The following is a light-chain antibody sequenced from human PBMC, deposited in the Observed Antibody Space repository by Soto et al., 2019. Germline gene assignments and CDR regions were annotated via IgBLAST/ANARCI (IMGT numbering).Light chain of an antibody. Sequence: QSALTQPASVSGSPGQSITISCTGTSSDVGGYNYVSWYQQHPGKAPKLMIYEVSNRPSGVSNRFSGSKSGNTASLTISGIQAEDEADYYCSSYTSSSPYLVFGGGTKLTVL. V-gene: IGLV2-14*01. CDR3: SSYTSSSPYLV. CDR1: SSDVGGYNY. J-gene: IGLJ2*01. CDR2: EVS.